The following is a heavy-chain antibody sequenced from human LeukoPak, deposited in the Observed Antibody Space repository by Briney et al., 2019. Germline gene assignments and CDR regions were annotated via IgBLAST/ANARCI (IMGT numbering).Heavy chain of an antibody. Sequence: GGSLRLSCAASGFTFSSYSMNWVRQAPGKGLEWVSSISSGGTYIYYADSVKGRFTISRDNAKNSLYLQMHSLRAEDTAVYYCAREAGRYGMGVWGQGTTVTVSS. V-gene: IGHV3-21*01. CDR2: ISSGGTYI. CDR3: AREAGRYGMGV. CDR1: GFTFSSYS. J-gene: IGHJ6*02.